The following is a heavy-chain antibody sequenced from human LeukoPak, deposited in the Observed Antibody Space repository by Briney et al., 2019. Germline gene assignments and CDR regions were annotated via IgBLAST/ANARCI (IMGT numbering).Heavy chain of an antibody. CDR3: ARELLNYYDSSGYFENYFDY. CDR1: GGSISSYY. J-gene: IGHJ4*02. V-gene: IGHV4-4*07. D-gene: IGHD3-22*01. Sequence: PSETLSLTCTVSGGSISSYYWSWIRQPAGKGLEWIGRIYTSGSTNYNPSLKSRVTMSVDTSKNQFSLKLSSVTAADTAVYYCARELLNYYDSSGYFENYFDYWGQGTLVTVSP. CDR2: IYTSGST.